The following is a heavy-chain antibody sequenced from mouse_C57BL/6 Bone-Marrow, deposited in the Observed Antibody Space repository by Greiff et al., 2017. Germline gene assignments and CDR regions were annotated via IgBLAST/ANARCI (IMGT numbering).Heavy chain of an antibody. Sequence: VQLQQSGPELVKPGASVKISCKASGYSFTSYYIHWVKQRPGQGLEWIGWIYPGSGNTKYNEKFKGKATLTADTSSSTAYMQLSSLTSGGSTVYYSAKGCYYGSIPWFAYWGQGTLVTVSA. CDR3: AKGCYYGSIPWFAY. D-gene: IGHD1-1*01. V-gene: IGHV1-66*01. CDR1: GYSFTSYY. CDR2: IYPGSGNT. J-gene: IGHJ3*01.